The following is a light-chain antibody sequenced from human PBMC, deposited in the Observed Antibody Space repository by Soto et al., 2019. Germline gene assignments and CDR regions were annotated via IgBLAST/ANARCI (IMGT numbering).Light chain of an antibody. CDR2: GAS. Sequence: EVALTQSPATLSVSPGAGVAFSGLASQSVTRNLGWYQHKPGQSPRLLISGASTGASGIPPRFSGSGSGTEFALTISSLEPEDFAVYYCQQRSNWPPITFGQGTRLEI. CDR3: QQRSNWPPIT. V-gene: IGKV3-15*01. CDR1: QSVTRN. J-gene: IGKJ5*01.